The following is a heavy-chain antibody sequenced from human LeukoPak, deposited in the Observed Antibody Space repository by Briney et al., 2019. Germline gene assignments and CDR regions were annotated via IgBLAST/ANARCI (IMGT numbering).Heavy chain of an antibody. V-gene: IGHV4-4*09. J-gene: IGHJ4*02. Sequence: SETLSLTRTVSGGSISSYYWSWIRQPPGKGLEWIGYIYTSGSTNYNPSLKSRVTISVDTSKNQFSLKLSSVTAADTAVYYCARHYDFWSGHYYFDYWGQGTLVTVSS. CDR3: ARHYDFWSGHYYFDY. CDR1: GGSISSYY. D-gene: IGHD3-3*01. CDR2: IYTSGST.